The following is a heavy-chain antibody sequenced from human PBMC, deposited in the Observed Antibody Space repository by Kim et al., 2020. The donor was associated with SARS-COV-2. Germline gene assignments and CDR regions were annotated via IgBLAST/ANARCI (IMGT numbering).Heavy chain of an antibody. CDR3: ARGFYRDYYFDY. Sequence: NYNPSLKSRVTISVETSKNQFSLKLSSVTAADTAVYYCARGFYRDYYFDYWGQGTLVTVSS. V-gene: IGHV4-4*09. D-gene: IGHD4-17*01. J-gene: IGHJ4*02.